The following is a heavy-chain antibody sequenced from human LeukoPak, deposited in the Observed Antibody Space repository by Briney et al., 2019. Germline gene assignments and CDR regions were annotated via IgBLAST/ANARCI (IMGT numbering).Heavy chain of an antibody. CDR2: ISSNGGST. D-gene: IGHD5-18*01. V-gene: IGHV3-64*01. J-gene: IGHJ4*02. CDR3: ARGPGIQHPQFDY. CDR1: GLTFSSYA. Sequence: HPGGSLRLSCAASGLTFSSYAMHWVRQAPGKGLEYVSAISSNGGSTYYANSVKGRFTISRDNSKNTLYLQMGSLRAEDMAVYYCARGPGIQHPQFDYWGQGTLVTVSS.